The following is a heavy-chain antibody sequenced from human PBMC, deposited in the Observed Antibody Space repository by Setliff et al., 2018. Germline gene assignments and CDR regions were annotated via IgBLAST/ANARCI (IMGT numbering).Heavy chain of an antibody. V-gene: IGHV1-69*13. Sequence: ASVKVSCKAFGGTFSNSAINWVRQAPGQGLEWMGGIIPIRGAADYAQKFQGKVIITADGSTSTAYMELTNLRSDDAAVYYCARGPSGWSSATSRYYFYMDVWGKGTTVTVS. D-gene: IGHD6-19*01. CDR3: ARGPSGWSSATSRYYFYMDV. CDR1: GGTFSNSA. CDR2: IIPIRGAA. J-gene: IGHJ6*03.